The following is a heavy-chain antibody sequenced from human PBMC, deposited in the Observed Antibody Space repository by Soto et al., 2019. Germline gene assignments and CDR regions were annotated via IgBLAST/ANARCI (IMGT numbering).Heavy chain of an antibody. V-gene: IGHV3-30*18. Sequence: GGSLRLSCAASGFTFSSYGMHWVRQAPGKGLEWVAVISYDGSNKYYADSVKGRFTISRDNSKNTLYLQMNSLRAEDTAVYYCAKDPPHDYGDSRFDYWGQGTLVTVSS. D-gene: IGHD4-17*01. CDR1: GFTFSSYG. J-gene: IGHJ4*02. CDR3: AKDPPHDYGDSRFDY. CDR2: ISYDGSNK.